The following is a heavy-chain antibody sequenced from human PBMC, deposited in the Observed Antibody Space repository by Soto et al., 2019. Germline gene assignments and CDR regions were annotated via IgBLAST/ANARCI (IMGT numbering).Heavy chain of an antibody. CDR2: VKQDGSEK. CDR1: GFTFSSYW. V-gene: IGHV3-7*01. Sequence: GGSLRLSCAASGFTFSSYWMSWVRQAPGKGLEWVANVKQDGSEKYYVDSVKDRFTISRDNAKNSLFLQMNILRAEDTAVYFCARSENSAFDLWGQGTLVIVSS. J-gene: IGHJ4*02. CDR3: ARSENSAFDL. D-gene: IGHD5-18*01.